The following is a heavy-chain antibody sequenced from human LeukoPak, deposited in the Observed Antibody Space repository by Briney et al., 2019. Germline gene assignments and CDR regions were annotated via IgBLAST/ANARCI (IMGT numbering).Heavy chain of an antibody. V-gene: IGHV3-30*03. Sequence: QTGRSLRLSCAASGFISSNYGMHWVRQAPGKGLEWVAVISYDGSNKYYADSVKGRFTISRDNSKNTVYLQMNSLRAEDTAVYYCATESGIVGATGFDYWGQGTLVTVSS. D-gene: IGHD1-26*01. CDR3: ATESGIVGATGFDY. CDR2: ISYDGSNK. J-gene: IGHJ4*02. CDR1: GFISSNYG.